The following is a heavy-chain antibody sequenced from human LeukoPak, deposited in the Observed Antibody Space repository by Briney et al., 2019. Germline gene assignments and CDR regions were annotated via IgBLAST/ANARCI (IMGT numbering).Heavy chain of an antibody. CDR1: GDSVSSNSVA. V-gene: IGHV6-1*01. CDR3: ARDMAPDYYDSSGYQVGFDY. D-gene: IGHD3-22*01. CDR2: TYYRSKWYN. J-gene: IGHJ4*02. Sequence: SQTLSLTCAISGDSVSSNSVAWNWIRQSPSRGLEWLGRTYYRSKWYNDYAVSVKSRITINPDTSKNQFSLQLNSVTPEDTAVYYCARDMAPDYYDSSGYQVGFDYWGQGTLVTVSS.